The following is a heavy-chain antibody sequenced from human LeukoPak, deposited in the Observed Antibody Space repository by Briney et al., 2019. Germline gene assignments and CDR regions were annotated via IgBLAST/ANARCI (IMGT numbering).Heavy chain of an antibody. J-gene: IGHJ6*03. D-gene: IGHD6-25*01. CDR3: AAGPIAAVNYYYYYMDV. Sequence: ASVKVSCKVSGYTLTELSMHWVRQAPGKGLEWMGGFDPEDGETIYAQKFQGRVTMTGDTSTDTAYMELSSLRSEDTAVYYCAAGPIAAVNYYYYYMDVWGKGTTVTVSS. CDR1: GYTLTELS. V-gene: IGHV1-24*01. CDR2: FDPEDGET.